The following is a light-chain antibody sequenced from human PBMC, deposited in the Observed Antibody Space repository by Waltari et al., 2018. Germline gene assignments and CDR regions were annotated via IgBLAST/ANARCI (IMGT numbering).Light chain of an antibody. CDR3: AAWDVNLNGVL. J-gene: IGLJ3*02. CDR1: SSNAGSGP. Sequence: SVLTQPPSASGTPGPRVTISCSASSSNAGSGPVNWYKQLPRTAPKLLIHRNDQRPSGVPDRFSGSRSGTSASLAISGLQSEDEADYYCAAWDVNLNGVLFGGGTKLTVL. CDR2: RND. V-gene: IGLV1-44*01.